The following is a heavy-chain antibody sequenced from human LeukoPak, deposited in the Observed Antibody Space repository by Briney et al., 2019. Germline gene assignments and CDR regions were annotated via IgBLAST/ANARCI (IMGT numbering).Heavy chain of an antibody. Sequence: TSETLSLTCTVSGGSISSYYWSWIRQPPGKGLEWIGYIYYSGSTNHNPSLKSRVTISVDTSKNQFSLKLSSVTAADTAVYYCARSHYDFWSGYPIDYWGQGTLVTVSS. D-gene: IGHD3-3*01. CDR3: ARSHYDFWSGYPIDY. CDR1: GGSISSYY. CDR2: IYYSGST. V-gene: IGHV4-59*12. J-gene: IGHJ4*02.